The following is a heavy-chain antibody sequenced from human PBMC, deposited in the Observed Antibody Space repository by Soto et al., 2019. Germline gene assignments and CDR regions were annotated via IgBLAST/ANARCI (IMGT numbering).Heavy chain of an antibody. CDR1: GGTFSSYT. V-gene: IGHV1-69*04. CDR2: IIPILGIA. Sequence: GASVKVSCKASGGTFSSYTISWVRQAPGQGLEWMGRIIPILGIANYAQKFQGRVTITADKSTSTAYMELSSLRSEDTAVYYCARDLKPYSGTMVRGPLPAPFDYWGQGTLVTVSS. CDR3: ARDLKPYSGTMVRGPLPAPFDY. J-gene: IGHJ4*02. D-gene: IGHD3-10*01.